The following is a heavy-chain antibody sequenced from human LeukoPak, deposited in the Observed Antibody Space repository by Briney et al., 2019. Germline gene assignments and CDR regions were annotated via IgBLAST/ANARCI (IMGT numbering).Heavy chain of an antibody. V-gene: IGHV1-2*02. Sequence: ASVKVSCKASGYTFTSYGISWVRQAPGQGLEWMGWINPNSGGTNYAQKFQGRVTMTRDTSISTAYMELSRLRSDDTAVYYCARMYCSSTSCYRGGGGFDYWGQGTLVTVSS. D-gene: IGHD2-2*02. CDR1: GYTFTSYG. J-gene: IGHJ4*02. CDR3: ARMYCSSTSCYRGGGGFDY. CDR2: INPNSGGT.